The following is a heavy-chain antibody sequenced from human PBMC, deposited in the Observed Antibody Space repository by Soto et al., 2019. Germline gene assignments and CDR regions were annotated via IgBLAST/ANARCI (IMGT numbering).Heavy chain of an antibody. J-gene: IGHJ6*02. CDR1: GFTFSSYD. D-gene: IGHD3-16*01. CDR2: ISGSGGST. Sequence: EVQLLESGGGLVQPGGSLRLSCAASGFTFSSYDMTWVRQVPGKGLEWVSVISGSGGSTYYADSVKGRFTISRDNSKNTVFLQMNTLRAEDAAIYYCAKANRGTKFPLYHYYGVDVWGQGTTVTVAS. V-gene: IGHV3-23*01. CDR3: AKANRGTKFPLYHYYGVDV.